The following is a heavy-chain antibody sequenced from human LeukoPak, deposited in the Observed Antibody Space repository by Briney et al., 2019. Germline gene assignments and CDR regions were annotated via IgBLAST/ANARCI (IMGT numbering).Heavy chain of an antibody. Sequence: GGSLRLSCAASGFTFSSYWMSWVRQAPGKGLEWVANIKQDGSEKYYVDSVKGRFTISRDNAKNSLYLQMNSLRAEDRAVYYCARATRGSGWYEGYFDYWGQGTLVTVSS. V-gene: IGHV3-7*04. J-gene: IGHJ4*02. CDR3: ARATRGSGWYEGYFDY. CDR2: IKQDGSEK. CDR1: GFTFSSYW. D-gene: IGHD6-19*01.